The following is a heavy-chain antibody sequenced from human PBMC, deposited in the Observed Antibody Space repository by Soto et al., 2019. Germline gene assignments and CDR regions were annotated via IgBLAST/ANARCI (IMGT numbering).Heavy chain of an antibody. CDR1: GFTFTSAC. V-gene: IGHV3-15*05. CDR3: VGGSPFEY. Sequence: AGGSLRHSCAGSGFTFTSACMNWVRQAPGKGLEWVCRVKSKNDGGAIDYGTPVKGRFIISRDDSKNTAYLQMNSLKIEDTGVYYCVGGSPFEYWGQGTLVTVSS. CDR2: VKSKNDGGAI. D-gene: IGHD1-26*01. J-gene: IGHJ4*02.